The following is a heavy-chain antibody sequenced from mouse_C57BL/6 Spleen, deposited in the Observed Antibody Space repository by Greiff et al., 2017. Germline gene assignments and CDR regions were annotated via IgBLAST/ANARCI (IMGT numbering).Heavy chain of an antibody. D-gene: IGHD1-1*01. J-gene: IGHJ3*01. Sequence: EVQLQQSGAELVRPGASVKLSCTASGFNFTDYYMHWVKQRPEQGLEWIGRIDPEDGDTEYAPKFQGKATMTADTSSNTAYLQLSSLTSEDTAVYYCTTTTVVAPEAYWGQGTLVTVSA. CDR2: IDPEDGDT. CDR3: TTTTVVAPEAY. V-gene: IGHV14-1*01. CDR1: GFNFTDYY.